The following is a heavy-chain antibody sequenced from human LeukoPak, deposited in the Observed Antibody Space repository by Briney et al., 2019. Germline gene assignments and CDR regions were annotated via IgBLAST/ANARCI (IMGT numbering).Heavy chain of an antibody. D-gene: IGHD2-15*01. Sequence: GGSLRLSCAASGFTFSSYSMNWVRQAPGKGLEWVSSISTSSNFIYYADSLKGRFTISRDNAKNSLYLQVNSLRAEDTAVYYCARDKSKYCSGGSCYSGAPVDYWGQGTPVTVSS. CDR2: ISTSSNFI. CDR1: GFTFSSYS. V-gene: IGHV3-21*01. CDR3: ARDKSKYCSGGSCYSGAPVDY. J-gene: IGHJ4*02.